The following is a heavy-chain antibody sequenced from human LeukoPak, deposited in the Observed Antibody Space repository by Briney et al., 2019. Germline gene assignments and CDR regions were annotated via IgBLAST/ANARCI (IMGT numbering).Heavy chain of an antibody. J-gene: IGHJ6*04. Sequence: ASVKGSCKASGYTFTGYYMHWVRQAPGQGLEWIGWINPNSGGTNYAQKFQGWVTMTRDTSISTAYMELSRLRSDDTAVYYCARGRGTYCSSTSCYYYYYYGMDVWGKGTTVTVSS. D-gene: IGHD2-2*01. CDR3: ARGRGTYCSSTSCYYYYYYGMDV. V-gene: IGHV1-2*04. CDR2: INPNSGGT. CDR1: GYTFTGYY.